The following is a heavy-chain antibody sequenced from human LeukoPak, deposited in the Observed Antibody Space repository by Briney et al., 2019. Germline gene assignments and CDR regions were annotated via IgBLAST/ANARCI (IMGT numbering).Heavy chain of an antibody. V-gene: IGHV4-39*01. J-gene: IGHJ4*02. CDR2: IYHSGST. D-gene: IGHD1-26*01. Sequence: SETLSLTCTVSGGSISSSGYYWGWIRQPPGKGLEWIGSIYHSGSTYCTPSLKSRVTISVDTSKNQFSLKLGSVTAADTAVYYSARHALTKVGTTPYYFDYWGQGTLVTVSS. CDR1: GGSISSSGYY. CDR3: ARHALTKVGTTPYYFDY.